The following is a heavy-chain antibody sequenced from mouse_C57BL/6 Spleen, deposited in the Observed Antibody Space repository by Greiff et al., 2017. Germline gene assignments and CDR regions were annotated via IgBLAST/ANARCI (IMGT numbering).Heavy chain of an antibody. CDR2: IRLKSDNYAT. J-gene: IGHJ3*01. CDR3: TERYYDYDGFAY. D-gene: IGHD2-4*01. CDR1: GFTFSNYW. Sequence: EVHLVESGGGLVQPGGSMKLSCVASGFTFSNYWMNWVRQSPEKGLEWVAQIRLKSDNYATHYAESVKGRFTISRDDSKSSVYLQMNNLRAEDTGIYYCTERYYDYDGFAYCGQGTLVTVSA. V-gene: IGHV6-3*01.